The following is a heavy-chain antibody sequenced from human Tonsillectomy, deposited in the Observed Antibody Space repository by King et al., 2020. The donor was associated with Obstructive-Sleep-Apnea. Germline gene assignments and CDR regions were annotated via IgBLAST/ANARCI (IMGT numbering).Heavy chain of an antibody. J-gene: IGHJ4*02. V-gene: IGHV4-39*01. CDR1: GGSISISNHY. Sequence: LPLQESGPGLVKPSETLSLTCTVSGGSISISNHYWGWIRQSPGKGLEWIGSIYFSGSTYYNPSLKSRVIISVDTSKNQFSLKVNSVTAADTAVYYCARYSSGWYREYFDFWGQGTLVTVSS. CDR2: IYFSGST. CDR3: ARYSSGWYREYFDF. D-gene: IGHD6-19*01.